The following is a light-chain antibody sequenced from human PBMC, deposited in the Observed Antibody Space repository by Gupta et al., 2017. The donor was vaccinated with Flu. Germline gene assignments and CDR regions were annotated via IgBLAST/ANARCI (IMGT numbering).Light chain of an antibody. CDR2: VAS. Sequence: PSLLSASVGDRVTLTCRASQDIDSYLAWYQQKPGKAPNFLIYVASSLQSGVPSRFSGSGSGTEFTLTISSLQPEDFGIYYCQQFDSYPLTFGRGTKVEIK. CDR1: QDIDSY. CDR3: QQFDSYPLT. J-gene: IGKJ4*01. V-gene: IGKV1-9*01.